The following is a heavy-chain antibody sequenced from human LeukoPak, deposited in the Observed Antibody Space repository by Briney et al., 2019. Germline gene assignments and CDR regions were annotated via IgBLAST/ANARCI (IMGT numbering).Heavy chain of an antibody. Sequence: GGSLRLSCAASGFTFSSYAMRWVRQAPGKGLEWVSAISGSGGSTYYADSVKGRFTISRDNSKNTLYLQMNSLRAEDTAVYYCARDSTGTRDYYYGMDVWGQGTTVTVSS. J-gene: IGHJ6*02. CDR3: ARDSTGTRDYYYGMDV. CDR1: GFTFSSYA. D-gene: IGHD1-1*01. CDR2: ISGSGGST. V-gene: IGHV3-23*01.